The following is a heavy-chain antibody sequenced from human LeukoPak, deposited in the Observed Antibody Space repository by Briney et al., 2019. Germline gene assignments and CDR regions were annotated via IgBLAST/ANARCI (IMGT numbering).Heavy chain of an antibody. CDR2: ITGSGGST. J-gene: IGHJ4*02. Sequence: PGGSLRLSCAASGFTFSSYEMSWVRQAPGKGLEWVSAITGSGGSTYYADSVKGRFTISRDNSKKTLYLQMNSLRAEDTAMYYCARRAGDYSHPYDYWGQGTLVTVSS. V-gene: IGHV3-23*01. D-gene: IGHD3-22*01. CDR1: GFTFSSYE. CDR3: ARRAGDYSHPYDY.